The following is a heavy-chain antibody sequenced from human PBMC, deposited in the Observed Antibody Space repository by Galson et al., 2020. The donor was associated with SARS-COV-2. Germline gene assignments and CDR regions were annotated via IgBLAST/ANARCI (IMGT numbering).Heavy chain of an antibody. CDR3: AGFRCYFRPYYGLDV. CDR1: GGSISSYY. V-gene: IGHV4-59*01. CDR2: IYYSGST. D-gene: IGHD2-15*01. Sequence: ETSETLSLTCTVSGGSISSYYWSWIRQPPGKGLEWIGYIYYSGSTNYNPSLKSRVTISIDTSKNQFSLRLSSVTAADTAVYYCAGFRCYFRPYYGLDVWGQGTTVTVSS. J-gene: IGHJ6*02.